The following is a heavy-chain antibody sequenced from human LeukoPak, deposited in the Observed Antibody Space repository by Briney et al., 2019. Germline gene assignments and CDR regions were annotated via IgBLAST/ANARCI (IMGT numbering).Heavy chain of an antibody. CDR3: ARAERGYCSGGSCPRSRYYYYGMDV. V-gene: IGHV1-46*01. CDR2: INPSGGST. Sequence: GASVKVSCKASGYTFTSYYMHWVRQAPGQGLEWMGIINPSGGSTSYAQKFQGRVTMTRDTSTSTVYMELSSLRSEDTAVYYCARAERGYCSGGSCPRSRYYYYGMDVWGQGTTVTVSS. D-gene: IGHD2-15*01. CDR1: GYTFTSYY. J-gene: IGHJ6*02.